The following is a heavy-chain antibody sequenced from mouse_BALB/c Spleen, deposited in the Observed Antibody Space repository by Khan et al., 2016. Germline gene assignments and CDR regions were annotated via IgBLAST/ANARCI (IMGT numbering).Heavy chain of an antibody. CDR3: ARWSLAMDY. CDR1: AYSFTSYW. J-gene: IGHJ4*01. V-gene: IGHV1-74*01. D-gene: IGHD2-3*01. CDR2: IHPSDSDT. Sequence: QVQLQQPGAELVRPGASVKLSCKAAAYSFTSYWMNWVKQRPGQGLEWIGMIHPSDSDTRLNQKFKDKATLTVDKSSTTAYMQLSSPTSEDSAVYYSARWSLAMDYWGQGTSVTVSS.